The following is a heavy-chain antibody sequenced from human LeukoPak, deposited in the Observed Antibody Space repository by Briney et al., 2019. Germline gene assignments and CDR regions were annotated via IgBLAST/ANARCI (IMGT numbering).Heavy chain of an antibody. J-gene: IGHJ3*02. V-gene: IGHV4-59*08. CDR3: ARHKITFNAFDI. Sequence: GSLRLSCAASGFALSDHYMDWVRQPPGKGLEWIGYIYYSGSTNYNPSLKSRVTISVDTSKNQFSLKLSSVTAADTAVYYCARHKITFNAFDIWGQGTMVTVSS. D-gene: IGHD3-16*01. CDR1: GFALSDHY. CDR2: IYYSGST.